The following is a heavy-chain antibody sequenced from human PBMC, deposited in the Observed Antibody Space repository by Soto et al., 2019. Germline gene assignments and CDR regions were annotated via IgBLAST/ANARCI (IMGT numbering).Heavy chain of an antibody. CDR3: AREVQVHTPAFVY. CDR2: ISPMFGAA. J-gene: IGHJ4*02. D-gene: IGHD3-10*01. Sequence: QVQLVQSGAEMKKPGSSVKVSCQSSGGTFNTYAMNWVRQAPEQGPEWMGDISPMFGAANYAPKFQGRVTITADESTGTSYMQLSSLTSEDTALYFCAREVQVHTPAFVYWGQGTLVTVSS. CDR1: GGTFNTYA. V-gene: IGHV1-69*19.